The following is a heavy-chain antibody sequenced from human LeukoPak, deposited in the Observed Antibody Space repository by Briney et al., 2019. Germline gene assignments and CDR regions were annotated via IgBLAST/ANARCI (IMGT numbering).Heavy chain of an antibody. CDR2: IIPIFGTA. D-gene: IGHD5-24*01. Sequence: VASVKVSCKASGGTFSSYAISWVRQAPGQGLEWMGGIIPIFGTANYAQKFQGRVTITADKSTSTAYMELSSLRSEDTAVCYCARGGRDGSNMNLDYWGQGTLVTVSS. V-gene: IGHV1-69*06. J-gene: IGHJ4*02. CDR1: GGTFSSYA. CDR3: ARGGRDGSNMNLDY.